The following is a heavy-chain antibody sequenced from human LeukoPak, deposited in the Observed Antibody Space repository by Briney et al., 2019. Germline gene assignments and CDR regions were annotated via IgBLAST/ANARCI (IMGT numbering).Heavy chain of an antibody. J-gene: IGHJ4*02. CDR2: ITNDESST. CDR3: ARDGGTSTPFDH. CDR1: GFPFSNYW. D-gene: IGHD2-15*01. V-gene: IGHV3-74*01. Sequence: GGSLSLSCAASGFPFSNYWVHWVRQAAGKGLVSVSRITNDESSTNYADSVNGRFTISRDNAKSTVYLQMNSLTAEDTAVYYCARDGGTSTPFDHRGQGTLVTVSS.